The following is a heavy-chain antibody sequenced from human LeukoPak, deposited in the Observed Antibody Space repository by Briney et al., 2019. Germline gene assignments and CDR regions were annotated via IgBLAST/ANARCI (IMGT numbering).Heavy chain of an antibody. CDR1: GDSITSSGYF. J-gene: IGHJ4*02. V-gene: IGHV4-39*01. CDR3: ARVSPSGIAARREFDY. CDR2: INYSGQT. Sequence: SETLSLTCSVSGDSITSSGYFWGWIRQPPGKGLEWIGIINYSGQTFYNPSLKSRVSTSVDTSKNQFSLKLSSVTAADTAVYYCARVSPSGIAARREFDYWGQGTLVTVSS. D-gene: IGHD6-6*01.